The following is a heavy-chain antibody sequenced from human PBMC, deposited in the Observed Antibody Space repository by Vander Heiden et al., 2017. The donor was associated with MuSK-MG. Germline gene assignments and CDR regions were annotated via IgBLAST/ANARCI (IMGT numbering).Heavy chain of an antibody. J-gene: IGHJ3*02. D-gene: IGHD1-26*01. CDR3: ASRTWEDGAFDI. V-gene: IGHV4-59*01. CDR2: ICYSRST. CDR1: GGPISSYY. Sequence: QVQLQESGPGLVKPSATLSLPCTVSGGPISSYYWSWIRQPPGKELEWIAYICYSRSTNYNPSLKSRVTISLDTSKNQFSLKLSSVTAADTAVYYCASRTWEDGAFDIWGQGTMVTVSS.